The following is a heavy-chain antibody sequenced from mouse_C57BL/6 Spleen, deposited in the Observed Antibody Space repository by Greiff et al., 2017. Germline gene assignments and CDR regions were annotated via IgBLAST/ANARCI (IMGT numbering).Heavy chain of an antibody. D-gene: IGHD1-1*01. CDR2: VNPNNGGT. Sequence: VQLQQSGPELVKPGASVKISCKASGYTFTDYYMNWVKQSHGKGLEWIGDVNPNNGGTSYNQKFKGKATLTVDKSSSTAYMERRSLTSEDSAVYYCAITTVAYYAMDYWGQGTSVTVSS. J-gene: IGHJ4*01. CDR3: AITTVAYYAMDY. CDR1: GYTFTDYY. V-gene: IGHV1-26*01.